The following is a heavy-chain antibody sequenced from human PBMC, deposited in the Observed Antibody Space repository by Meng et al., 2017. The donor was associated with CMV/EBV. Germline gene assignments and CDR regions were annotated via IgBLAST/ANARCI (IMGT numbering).Heavy chain of an antibody. J-gene: IGHJ4*02. CDR2: IIPIFGTA. V-gene: IGHV1-69*12. Sequence: QVRGVLEGAGVKKPGSSVKVSWKASGGTFSSYAISWVRQAPGQGLEWMGGIIPIFGTANYAQKFQGRVTITADESTSTAYMELSSLRSEDTAVYYCARGSGAGTTWSYLDYWGQGTLVTVSS. CDR3: ARGSGAGTTWSYLDY. CDR1: GGTFSSYA. D-gene: IGHD1-7*01.